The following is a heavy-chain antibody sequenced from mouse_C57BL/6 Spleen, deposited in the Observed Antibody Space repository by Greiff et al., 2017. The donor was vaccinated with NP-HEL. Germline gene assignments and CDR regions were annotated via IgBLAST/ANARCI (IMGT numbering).Heavy chain of an antibody. J-gene: IGHJ2*01. Sequence: QVQLKQSGAELVKPGASVKISCKASGYAFSSYWMNWVTQRPGKGLEWIGQIYPGDGDTNYNGKFKGKATLTADKSSSTAYMQLSSLTSEDSAVYFCASHGDGSYWGQGTTLTVSS. CDR2: IYPGDGDT. V-gene: IGHV1-80*01. D-gene: IGHD2-3*01. CDR3: ASHGDGSY. CDR1: GYAFSSYW.